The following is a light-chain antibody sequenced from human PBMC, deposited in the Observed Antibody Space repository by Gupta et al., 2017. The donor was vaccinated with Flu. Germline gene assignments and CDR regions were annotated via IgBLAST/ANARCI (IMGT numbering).Light chain of an antibody. CDR3: QVWDRLSDHVV. CDR1: NIGIKS. V-gene: IGLV3-21*02. J-gene: IGLJ2*01. Sequence: SYVLTQPPSVSVAPGQTARLTCGGDNIGIKSVHWYQQKPGQVPVLVVYEDNDRPSGIPERFSGSNSGNTATLTISRVEAGDEADYYCQVWDRLSDHVVFGGGTKLTVL. CDR2: EDN.